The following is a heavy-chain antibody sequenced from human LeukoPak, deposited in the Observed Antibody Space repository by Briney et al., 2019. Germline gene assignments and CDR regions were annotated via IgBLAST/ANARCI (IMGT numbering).Heavy chain of an antibody. Sequence: PSETLSLTCAVSGGSISSSNWWSWVRQAPGKGLEWIGEINHSGSTNYNPSLKSRVTISVDTSKNQFSLKLSSVTAADTAVYYCASGYYDSSGYIYWGQGTLVTVSS. CDR3: ASGYYDSSGYIY. V-gene: IGHV4-4*02. D-gene: IGHD3-22*01. CDR1: GGSISSSNW. J-gene: IGHJ4*02. CDR2: INHSGST.